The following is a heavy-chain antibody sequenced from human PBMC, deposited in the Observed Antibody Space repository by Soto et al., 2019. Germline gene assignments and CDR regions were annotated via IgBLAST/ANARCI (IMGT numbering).Heavy chain of an antibody. D-gene: IGHD2-2*01. CDR3: ASQGYCSSTSGYRGFDY. Sequence: QVQLVQSGAEVKKPGSSVKVSCKASGGTFSSYTISWVRQAPGQGLEWMGRIIPILGIANYAQKFQGRVTITADKSTSTAYMELSSLRSEDTAVYYCASQGYCSSTSGYRGFDYWGQGTLVTVAS. V-gene: IGHV1-69*02. J-gene: IGHJ4*02. CDR1: GGTFSSYT. CDR2: IIPILGIA.